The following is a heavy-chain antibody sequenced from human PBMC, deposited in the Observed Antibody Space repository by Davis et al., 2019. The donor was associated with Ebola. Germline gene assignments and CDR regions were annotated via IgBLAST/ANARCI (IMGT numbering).Heavy chain of an antibody. V-gene: IGHV3-53*01. J-gene: IGHJ6*02. CDR2: IYSGGNT. Sequence: PGGSLRLSCAASGFTVSSNYMSWVRQAPGKGLEWVSVIYSGGNTYYADSVKGRFTISRDNSKNTLYLQMNSLRAEDTAVYYCARDKAEHGYYYGMDVWGQGTTVTVSS. CDR3: ARDKAEHGYYYGMDV. CDR1: GFTVSSNY. D-gene: IGHD1-26*01.